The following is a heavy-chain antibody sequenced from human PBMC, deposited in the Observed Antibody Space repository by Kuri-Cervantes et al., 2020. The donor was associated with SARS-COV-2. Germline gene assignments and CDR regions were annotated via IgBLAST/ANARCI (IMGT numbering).Heavy chain of an antibody. CDR1: GYTFTSYD. J-gene: IGHJ6*03. V-gene: IGHV1-8*02. Sequence: ASVKVSCKASGYTFTSYDINWVRQATGQGLEWMGWMNPNSGNTGYAQKFQGRVTMTRNTFISTAYMELSSLRSEDTAVYYCAKDLLIFLEWPKFRGYYMDVWGKGTTVTVSS. D-gene: IGHD3-3*01. CDR3: AKDLLIFLEWPKFRGYYMDV. CDR2: MNPNSGNT.